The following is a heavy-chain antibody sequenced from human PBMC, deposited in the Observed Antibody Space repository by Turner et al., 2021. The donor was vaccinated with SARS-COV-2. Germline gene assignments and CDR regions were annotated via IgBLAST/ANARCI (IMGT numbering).Heavy chain of an antibody. Sequence: EVQLVESGGGLVQPGGSLRLSCAASGVTVSSNYMSWVRQAPGKGLEWVSVISGGGHTTYYADSVRGRFTISRDDSINTLYLQMNSLTADDTAMYYCARGGPMVTRHFDYWGQGTLVTVSS. CDR3: ARGGPMVTRHFDY. CDR1: GVTVSSNY. D-gene: IGHD2-21*02. V-gene: IGHV3-53*01. J-gene: IGHJ4*02. CDR2: SGGGHTT.